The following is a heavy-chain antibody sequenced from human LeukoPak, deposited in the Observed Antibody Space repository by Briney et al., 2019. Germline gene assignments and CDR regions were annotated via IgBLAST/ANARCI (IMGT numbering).Heavy chain of an antibody. V-gene: IGHV1-24*01. CDR1: GYTLTELS. CDR3: ATALPYYCYGMDV. J-gene: IGHJ6*02. CDR2: FDPEDGET. Sequence: APVKVSCKVSGYTLTELSMHWVRQDPGKGLEWMGGFDPEDGETIYAQKFQGRVTMTEDTSTDTAYMELSSLRSEDTAVYYCATALPYYCYGMDVWGQGTTVTVSS.